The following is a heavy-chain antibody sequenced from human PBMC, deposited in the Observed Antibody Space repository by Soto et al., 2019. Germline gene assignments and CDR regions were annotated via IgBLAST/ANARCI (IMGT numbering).Heavy chain of an antibody. CDR2: INPNSGGT. D-gene: IGHD6-6*01. Sequence: ASVKVSCKASGYTFTGYYMHWVRQAPGQGLEWMGWINPNSGGTNYAQKFQGRVTMTRDTSLSTAYMELSRLRSDDTAVYYCAREQLPGYYYYGMDVWGQGTTVNVSS. V-gene: IGHV1-2*02. J-gene: IGHJ6*02. CDR3: AREQLPGYYYYGMDV. CDR1: GYTFTGYY.